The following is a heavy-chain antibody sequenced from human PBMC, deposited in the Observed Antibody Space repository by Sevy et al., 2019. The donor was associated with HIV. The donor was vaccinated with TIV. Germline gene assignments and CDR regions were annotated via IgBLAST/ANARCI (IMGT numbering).Heavy chain of an antibody. CDR2: VSGSGFTI. J-gene: IGHJ4*02. D-gene: IGHD3-22*01. V-gene: IGHV3-11*01. Sequence: GGSLRLSCAASGFIFGDYYMAWVRQAPGKGLEWVSYVSGSGFTIYYADSVEGRFSISRDDAKDSLFLQMDSLSAEDAAFYYCARGGHYDDTTCGSDYWGQGALVTVSS. CDR1: GFIFGDYY. CDR3: ARGGHYDDTTCGSDY.